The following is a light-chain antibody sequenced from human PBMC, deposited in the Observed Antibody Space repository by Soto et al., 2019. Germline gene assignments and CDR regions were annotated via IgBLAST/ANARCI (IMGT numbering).Light chain of an antibody. J-gene: IGKJ1*01. CDR2: GAS. Sequence: EVMLTQSPGTLSLSPGERATLSCRASQSIFSNYLAWYQQKSGQAPRLLIYGASNRATDSPDRFSGSGSGTDFTLTISRLEPEDFAVYYCQQYGTSPRTFGQGTKVEFK. CDR3: QQYGTSPRT. CDR1: QSIFSNY. V-gene: IGKV3-20*01.